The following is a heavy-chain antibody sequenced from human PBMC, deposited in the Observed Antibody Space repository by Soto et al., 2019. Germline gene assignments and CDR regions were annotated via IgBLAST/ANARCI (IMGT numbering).Heavy chain of an antibody. J-gene: IGHJ5*02. Sequence: ETLSLTCTVSGGSISSSSYYWGWIRQPPGKGLEWIGSIYYSGSTYYNPSLKSRVTISVDTSKNQFSLKLSSVTAADTAVYYCARLWGSGSYQNWFDPWGQGTLVTVSS. V-gene: IGHV4-39*01. D-gene: IGHD1-26*01. CDR1: GGSISSSSYY. CDR2: IYYSGST. CDR3: ARLWGSGSYQNWFDP.